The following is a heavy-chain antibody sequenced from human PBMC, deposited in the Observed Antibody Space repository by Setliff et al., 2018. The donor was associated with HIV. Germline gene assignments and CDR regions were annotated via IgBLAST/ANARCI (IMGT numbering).Heavy chain of an antibody. Sequence: ASVKVSCKASGYTFTTYGISWVRQAPGHGLEWMGWISPNFGHTNYAQKFQGRVTITADISTRTVYMELSSLTSEDTAIYYCARDHQTMLWLDYWGQGTLVTVSS. CDR1: GYTFTTYG. CDR3: ARDHQTMLWLDY. D-gene: IGHD2-21*01. V-gene: IGHV1-18*01. CDR2: ISPNFGHT. J-gene: IGHJ4*02.